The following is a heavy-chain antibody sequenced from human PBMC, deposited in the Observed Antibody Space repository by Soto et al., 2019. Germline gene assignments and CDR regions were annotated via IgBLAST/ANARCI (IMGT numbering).Heavy chain of an antibody. J-gene: IGHJ4*02. Sequence: EVQLVESGGGLVQPGGSLRLSCAASGFTFSNYWMSWVRQAPGKGLEWVANIKQDGSEKYYVDSVKGRFTISRDNAKNSLYLQMNSLRAEDTAVYYCASEDSGSYDYWGQGTLVTVSS. D-gene: IGHD1-26*01. CDR2: IKQDGSEK. CDR3: ASEDSGSYDY. CDR1: GFTFSNYW. V-gene: IGHV3-7*03.